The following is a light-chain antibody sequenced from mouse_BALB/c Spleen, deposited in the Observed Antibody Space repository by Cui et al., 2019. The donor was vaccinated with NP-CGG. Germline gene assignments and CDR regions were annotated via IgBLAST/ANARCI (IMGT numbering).Light chain of an antibody. Sequence: QVIVTQEAAPTTSPGETVTLTCRSTTGAVTTHNYANWVQEKPDHLFTGLIGGTNNRAPGVPARFSGSLIGDKAALTITGTQTEDEAIYFCALWYSNHWVFGGGTKLTVL. CDR2: GTN. CDR3: ALWYSNHWV. J-gene: IGLJ1*01. CDR1: TGAVTTHNY. V-gene: IGLV1*01.